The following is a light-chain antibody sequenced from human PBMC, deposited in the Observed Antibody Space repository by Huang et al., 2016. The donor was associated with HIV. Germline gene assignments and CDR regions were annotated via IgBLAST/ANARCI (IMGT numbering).Light chain of an antibody. CDR3: QQYNNWPGFT. CDR1: QSVSSK. J-gene: IGKJ3*01. CDR2: DAS. V-gene: IGKV3-15*01. Sequence: IVMTQSPATLSLSPGERATRLCRASQSVSSKLAWYQQNPGQAPKLLIYDASSRATGVPDRFIGSGSGTEFTLTISSLQSEDFALYYCQQYNNWPGFTFGPGTKVDIK.